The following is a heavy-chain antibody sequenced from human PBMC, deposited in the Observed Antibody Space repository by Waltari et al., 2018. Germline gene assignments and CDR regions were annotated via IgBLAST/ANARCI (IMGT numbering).Heavy chain of an antibody. Sequence: QVQLMQSGAEVRKPGASVKVSCGASGYSFTDYYMHWLRRTRGQGLEGLGWIRPGRWATHDAQTLEGRVIMTRDTSINTVFVEVTRLRPDDTAVYYCARSYGSLNYGMDVWGQGTTVTVSS. V-gene: IGHV1-2*02. J-gene: IGHJ6*02. CDR2: IRPGRWAT. CDR1: GYSFTDYY. CDR3: ARSYGSLNYGMDV. D-gene: IGHD3-10*01.